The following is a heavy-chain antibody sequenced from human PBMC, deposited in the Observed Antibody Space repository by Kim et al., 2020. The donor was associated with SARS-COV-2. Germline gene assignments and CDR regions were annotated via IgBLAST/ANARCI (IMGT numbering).Heavy chain of an antibody. CDR3: TRGSVRGATHFDY. J-gene: IGHJ4*02. V-gene: IGHV6-1*01. D-gene: IGHD3-10*01. Sequence: EYADSVKSRVIINPEASKNQFSLQLNSVTPEDTAVYVCTRGSVRGATHFDYWGQGTLVTVSS.